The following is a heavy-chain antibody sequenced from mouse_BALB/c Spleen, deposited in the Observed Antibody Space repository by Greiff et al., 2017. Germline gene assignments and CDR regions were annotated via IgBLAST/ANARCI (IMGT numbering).Heavy chain of an antibody. CDR1: GFNIKDTY. J-gene: IGHJ4*01. D-gene: IGHD1-1*01. CDR2: IDPANGNT. CDR3: ARRGLLRSPDAMDY. V-gene: IGHV14-3*02. Sequence: VQLQQSGAELVKPGASVKLSCTASGFNIKDTYMHWVKQRPEQGLEWIGRIDPANGNTKYDPKFQGKATITADTSSNTAYLQLSSLTSEDTAVYYCARRGLLRSPDAMDYWGQGTSVTVSS.